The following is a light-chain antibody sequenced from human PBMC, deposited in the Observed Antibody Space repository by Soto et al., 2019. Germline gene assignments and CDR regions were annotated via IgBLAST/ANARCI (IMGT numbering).Light chain of an antibody. J-gene: IGLJ3*02. CDR3: QSYDSSLSVWM. V-gene: IGLV1-40*01. CDR1: SSNIGAGSD. CDR2: GNT. Sequence: QSVLTHPPSVSGAPGQRVTISCTGSSSNIGAGSDVHWYQQVPGTAPKLLINGNTNRPSGVPDRFSGSKSGTSASLAITGLQAEDEADYYCQSYDSSLSVWMFGGGTKVTVL.